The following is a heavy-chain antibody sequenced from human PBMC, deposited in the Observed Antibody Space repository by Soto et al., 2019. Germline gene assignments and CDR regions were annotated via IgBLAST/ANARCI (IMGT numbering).Heavy chain of an antibody. Sequence: QVQLQESGPGLVKPSQTLSLTCTVSGGSISSGGYYWSWIRQHPGKGLEWIGYIYYSGSTYYNPSLKSRVTMSVDTSKSQFSLKLSSVTAADTAVYYCARILRDYAHGYFDLWGRGTLVTVSS. V-gene: IGHV4-31*03. CDR1: GGSISSGGYY. J-gene: IGHJ2*01. CDR2: IYYSGST. CDR3: ARILRDYAHGYFDL. D-gene: IGHD3-16*01.